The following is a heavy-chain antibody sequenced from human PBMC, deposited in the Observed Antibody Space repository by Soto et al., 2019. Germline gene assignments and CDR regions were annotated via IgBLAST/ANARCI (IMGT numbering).Heavy chain of an antibody. J-gene: IGHJ4*02. CDR3: ARSSQYSYDSSEGNFDS. CDR1: GGSISSYY. V-gene: IGHV4-39*07. Sequence: SETLSLTCTVSGGSISSYYWGWIRQPPGKGLEWIGTIYYSGSTFYNPSLRSRVTISVDTSKNQFSLKLSSVTAADTAVYYCARSSQYSYDSSEGNFDSWGRGTLVTVSS. D-gene: IGHD3-22*01. CDR2: IYYSGST.